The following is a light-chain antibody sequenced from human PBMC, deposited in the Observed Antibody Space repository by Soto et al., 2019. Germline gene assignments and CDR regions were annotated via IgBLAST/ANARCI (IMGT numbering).Light chain of an antibody. J-gene: IGKJ5*01. Sequence: DIQMTHSPSSLSASIGDRATLTCRASQGIGTYLGWYQQKPGKAPKLLIYAASTLQTGVPSRFSGSGSGTDFTLTISSLQPEDFATYYCQQDISFPITFGQGTKLEIK. CDR1: QGIGTY. V-gene: IGKV1-12*01. CDR2: AAS. CDR3: QQDISFPIT.